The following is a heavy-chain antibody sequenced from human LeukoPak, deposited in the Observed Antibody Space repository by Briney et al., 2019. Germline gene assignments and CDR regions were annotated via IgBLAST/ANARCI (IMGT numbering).Heavy chain of an antibody. V-gene: IGHV3-7*01. D-gene: IGHD6-19*01. CDR3: ARVPGIAVAWGNYFDY. CDR2: IKQDGSET. J-gene: IGHJ4*02. Sequence: GGSLRLSCAASGFTFSSYWMSWVRQAPGKGLEWVANIKQDGSETYHVDSVKGRFTISRDNAKNSLFLQMNSLRAEDTAVYYCARVPGIAVAWGNYFDYWGQGTLVTVSS. CDR1: GFTFSSYW.